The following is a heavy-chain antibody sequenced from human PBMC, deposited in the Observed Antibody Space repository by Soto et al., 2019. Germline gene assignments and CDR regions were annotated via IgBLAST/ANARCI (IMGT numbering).Heavy chain of an antibody. J-gene: IGHJ4*02. V-gene: IGHV3-7*01. Sequence: EVQLVESGGGLVQPGGSLRLSCAASGFTFSNYWMSWVRQAPGKGLEWVANIKQDGSEKYYVDSVKGRFTISRDSAKNSLYLQMNSLRAEDTAVYYCARDSSTGTTVGGPDYWGQGTLVAVSS. CDR1: GFTFSNYW. CDR2: IKQDGSEK. CDR3: ARDSSTGTTVGGPDY. D-gene: IGHD1-7*01.